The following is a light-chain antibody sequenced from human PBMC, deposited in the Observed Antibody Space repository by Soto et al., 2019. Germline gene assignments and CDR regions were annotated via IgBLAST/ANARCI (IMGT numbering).Light chain of an antibody. J-gene: IGLJ2*01. CDR2: EVS. CDR1: SSDIGGYTY. V-gene: IGLV2-14*01. Sequence: QSVLTQPASVSGSPGQSITISCTGSSSDIGGYTYVSWYQQHPGKAPKLMIYEVSNRPSGVSNRFSGSKSGNTASLTVSGLQAEDEAYYYCSSYTSSSTLVLFGGGTKVTVL. CDR3: SSYTSSSTLVL.